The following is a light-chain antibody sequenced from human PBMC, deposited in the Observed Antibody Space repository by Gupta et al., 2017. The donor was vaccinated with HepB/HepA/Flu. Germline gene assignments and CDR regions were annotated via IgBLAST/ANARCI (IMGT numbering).Light chain of an antibody. V-gene: IGKV3-20*01. Sequence: VLSQSPGTLSLSPGERATLSCRASQSLSSSFLVWYQQTPGQAPRLLIYGASSRATGVPDRFSGSGSGTDFTLTISGLEPEDFAVYYCQQYSSSPLTFGGGTKVEIK. J-gene: IGKJ4*01. CDR1: QSLSSSF. CDR2: GAS. CDR3: QQYSSSPLT.